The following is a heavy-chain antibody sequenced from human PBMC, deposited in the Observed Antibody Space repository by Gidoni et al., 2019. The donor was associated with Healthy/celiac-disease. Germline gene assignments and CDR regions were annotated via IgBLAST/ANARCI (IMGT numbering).Heavy chain of an antibody. J-gene: IGHJ4*02. CDR3: ARVRYYDFWSGYYEVELRGATDFDY. CDR1: GFTFSDYD. Sequence: QVQLVESGGGLVKPGGSLRLSCAASGFTFSDYDMSWIRQAPGKGLEWVSYISSSGSTIYYAGSVKGRFTISRDNAKNSLYLQMNSLRAEDTAVYYCARVRYYDFWSGYYEVELRGATDFDYWGQGTLVTVSS. D-gene: IGHD3-3*01. V-gene: IGHV3-11*01. CDR2: ISSSGSTI.